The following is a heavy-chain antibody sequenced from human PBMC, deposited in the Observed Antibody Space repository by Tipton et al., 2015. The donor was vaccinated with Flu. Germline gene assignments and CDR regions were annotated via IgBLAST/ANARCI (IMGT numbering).Heavy chain of an antibody. CDR2: IYYSGST. CDR3: ARGAYDFWSGYPTHYFDY. J-gene: IGHJ4*02. D-gene: IGHD3-3*01. CDR1: GGSISSGGYY. Sequence: LSCTVSGGSISSGGYYWSWIRQHPGKGLEWIGYIYYSGSTYYNPALKSRVTISVDTSKNQFSLKLSSVTAADTAVYYCARGAYDFWSGYPTHYFDYWGQGTLVTVSS. V-gene: IGHV4-31*02.